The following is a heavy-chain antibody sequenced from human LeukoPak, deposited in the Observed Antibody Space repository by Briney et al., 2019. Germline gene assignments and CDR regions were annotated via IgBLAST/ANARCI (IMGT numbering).Heavy chain of an antibody. D-gene: IGHD1-26*01. CDR1: GFTVSSNY. CDR3: ARVSDEWELSH. Sequence: PGGSLRLSCAASGFTVSSNYMSWVRQAPGKGLEWVSVIYSGGSTYYADSVKGRFTISRDNSKNTLYLQMNSLRAEDTAVYYCARVSDEWELSHWGQGTLVTVSS. J-gene: IGHJ4*02. CDR2: IYSGGST. V-gene: IGHV3-53*01.